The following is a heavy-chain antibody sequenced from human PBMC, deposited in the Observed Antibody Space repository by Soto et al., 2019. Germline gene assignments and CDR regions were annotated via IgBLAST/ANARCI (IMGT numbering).Heavy chain of an antibody. Sequence: ASVKVSCKASGYTFTGYYMHWVRQAPGQGLEWMGWINPNSGGTNYAQKFQGRVTMTRDTSISTAYMELSRLRSDDTAVYYCAREGYYDFWSGYYKSVYGMDVWGQGATVTVSS. J-gene: IGHJ6*02. D-gene: IGHD3-3*01. V-gene: IGHV1-2*02. CDR3: AREGYYDFWSGYYKSVYGMDV. CDR1: GYTFTGYY. CDR2: INPNSGGT.